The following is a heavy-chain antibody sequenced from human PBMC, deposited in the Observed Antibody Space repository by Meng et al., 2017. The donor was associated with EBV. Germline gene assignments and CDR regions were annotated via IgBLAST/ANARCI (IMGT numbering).Heavy chain of an antibody. CDR3: VRGPPVGVPGPGDY. D-gene: IGHD2-21*01. CDR1: GYAFTSYI. Sequence: QGQIVQSGAEVKNPGALVNVSCKASGYAFTSYILHWVRQAPGQRLEWMGWINVGVGYTKYSQKFQGRVTISSDTSATTGSMELSSLRSEDTAVYYCVRGPPVGVPGPGDYWGQGTLVTVAS. J-gene: IGHJ4*02. V-gene: IGHV1-3*01. CDR2: INVGVGYT.